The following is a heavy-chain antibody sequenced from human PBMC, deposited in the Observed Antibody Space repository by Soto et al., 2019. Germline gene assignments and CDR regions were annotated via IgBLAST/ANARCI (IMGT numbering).Heavy chain of an antibody. CDR1: GFTFSSYW. CDR3: ARDAYCGGDCYSAFDI. J-gene: IGHJ3*02. D-gene: IGHD2-21*02. V-gene: IGHV3-7*03. Sequence: GGSLRLSCAASGFTFSSYWMSWVRQAPGKGLEWVANIKQDGSEKYYVDSVKGRLTISRDNAKNSLYLQMNSLRAEDTAVYYCARDAYCGGDCYSAFDIWGQGTMVTVSS. CDR2: IKQDGSEK.